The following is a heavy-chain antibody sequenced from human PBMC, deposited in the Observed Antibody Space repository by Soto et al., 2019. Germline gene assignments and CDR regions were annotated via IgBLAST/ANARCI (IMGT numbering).Heavy chain of an antibody. CDR2: IREDGKEI. J-gene: IGHJ3*02. CDR1: VFNLSSYW. V-gene: IGHV3-7*01. Sequence: PGWSLRVSCAASVFNLSSYWMALVRQTPGKGLEFVANIREDGKEINYVDSVKGRFTISRDNAKNSLFLQINSLRDDDTAVYYCGTDQWGGAVDIGGEGTSVTVSS. CDR3: GTDQWGGAVDI. D-gene: IGHD3-10*01.